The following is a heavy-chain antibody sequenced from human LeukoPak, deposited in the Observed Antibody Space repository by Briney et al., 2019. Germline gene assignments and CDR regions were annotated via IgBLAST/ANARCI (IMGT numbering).Heavy chain of an antibody. D-gene: IGHD3-22*01. CDR1: GGSISGYY. CDR3: ATRYYDSSGYYQDY. CDR2: IYYSGST. V-gene: IGHV4-59*01. Sequence: PSETLSLTCTASGGSISGYYWSWIRQPPGKGLEWIGYIYYSGSTDYNPSLKSRVTISVDTSKNQFSLKLSSVTAADTAVYFCATRYYDSSGYYQDYWGQGTLVTVSS. J-gene: IGHJ4*02.